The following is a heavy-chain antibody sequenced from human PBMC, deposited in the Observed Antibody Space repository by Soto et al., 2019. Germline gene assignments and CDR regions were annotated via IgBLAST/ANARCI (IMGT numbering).Heavy chain of an antibody. V-gene: IGHV3-23*01. CDR3: AKDYDREPLLWFGELRFEP. D-gene: IGHD3-10*01. J-gene: IGHJ5*02. CDR2: ISGSGGST. Sequence: QPGGSLRLSCAASGFTFSSYAMSWVRQAPGKGLEWVSAISGSGGSTYYADSVKGRFTISRDNSKNTLYLQMNSLRAEDTAVYYCAKDYDREPLLWFGELRFEPWGQGTLVTVSS. CDR1: GFTFSSYA.